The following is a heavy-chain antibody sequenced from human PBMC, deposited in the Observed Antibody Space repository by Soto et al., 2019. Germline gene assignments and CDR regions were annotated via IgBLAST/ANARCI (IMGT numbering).Heavy chain of an antibody. Sequence: QVQLVQSGAEVKKPGASVKVSCKASGYTFTSYGISWVRQAPGQGLEWMGWISAYNGNTNYAQKLQGRVTMTTATPTSTAYMKLGSLRSDDTAVYYCARAAAPYGSGSYPSYYWGQGTLVTVSS. J-gene: IGHJ4*02. D-gene: IGHD3-10*01. CDR2: ISAYNGNT. V-gene: IGHV1-18*01. CDR3: ARAAAPYGSGSYPSYY. CDR1: GYTFTSYG.